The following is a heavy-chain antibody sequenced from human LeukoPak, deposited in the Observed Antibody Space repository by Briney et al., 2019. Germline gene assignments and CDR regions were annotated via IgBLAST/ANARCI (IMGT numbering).Heavy chain of an antibody. CDR3: ARVGAAAGTSWFDP. D-gene: IGHD6-13*01. J-gene: IGHJ5*02. CDR2: INTNIGNP. CDR1: GYTFTSYA. Sequence: ASVTVSCKASGYTFTSYAMNWVRQAPGQGLEWMGWINTNIGNPTYAQGFTGRFVFSLDTSVSTAYLQISSLKAEDTAVYYCARVGAAAGTSWFDPWGQGTLVTVSS. V-gene: IGHV7-4-1*02.